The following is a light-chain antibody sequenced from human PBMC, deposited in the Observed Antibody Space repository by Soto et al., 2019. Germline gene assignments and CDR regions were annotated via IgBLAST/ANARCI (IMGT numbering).Light chain of an antibody. J-gene: IGLJ1*01. CDR1: ASDIGRYNY. CDR3: NSYVGSNNYV. V-gene: IGLV2-8*01. CDR2: EVT. Sequence: QSVLTQPPSASGSPGQSVTISCIGTASDIGRYNYDSWYQHHPGKAPKLIIYEVTKRPSGVPDRFSGSKSGNTASLTVSGLQADDEADYYCNSYVGSNNYVFGTGTKVTVL.